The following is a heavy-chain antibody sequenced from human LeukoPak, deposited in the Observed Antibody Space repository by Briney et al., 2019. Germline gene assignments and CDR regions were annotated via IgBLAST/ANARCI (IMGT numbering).Heavy chain of an antibody. CDR3: VRGGDGAILTGLVFDY. CDR2: ISAYNGNT. J-gene: IGHJ4*02. V-gene: IGHV1-18*01. D-gene: IGHD3-9*01. CDR1: GYRFTSYG. Sequence: ASVKVSCKASGYRFTSYGISWVRQAPGQGLEWMGWISAYNGNTNYAQKLQGRVTMTTDTSTSTAYMELRSLRSGDTAVYYCVRGGDGAILTGLVFDYWGQGTLVTVSS.